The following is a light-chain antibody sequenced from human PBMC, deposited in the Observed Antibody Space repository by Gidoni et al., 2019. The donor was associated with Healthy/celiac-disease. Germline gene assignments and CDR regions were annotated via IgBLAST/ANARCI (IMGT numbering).Light chain of an antibody. CDR2: DVS. CDR3: ASFAIGSTPF. J-gene: IGLJ1*01. V-gene: IGLV2-14*03. CDR1: TIDIGGYDY. Sequence: SALTQPASVSGSPGQSITISCTGTTIDIGGYDYVSWYQQHPGKAPRLMIYDVSNRPSGVSNRFSGSKSGSTASLTISGLQAEDEADYYCASFAIGSTPFFGTGTKVTVL.